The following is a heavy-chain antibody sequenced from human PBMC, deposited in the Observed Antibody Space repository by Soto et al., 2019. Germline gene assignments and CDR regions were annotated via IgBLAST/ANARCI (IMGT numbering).Heavy chain of an antibody. D-gene: IGHD2-2*02. CDR3: ASSYCSSTSCYTYYYGMDV. CDR1: GYSFTSYW. Sequence: GESLKISCKGSGYSFTSYWISWVRQMPGKGLEWMGRIDPSDSYTNYSPSFQGHVTISADKSISTAYLQWSSLKASDTAMYYCASSYCSSTSCYTYYYGMDVWGQGTTVTVS. V-gene: IGHV5-10-1*01. J-gene: IGHJ6*02. CDR2: IDPSDSYT.